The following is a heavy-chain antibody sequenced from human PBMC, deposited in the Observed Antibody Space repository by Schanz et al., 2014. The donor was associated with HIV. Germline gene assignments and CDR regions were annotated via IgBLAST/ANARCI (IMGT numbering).Heavy chain of an antibody. V-gene: IGHV4-34*02. CDR2: VRHIGGT. D-gene: IGHD4-17*01. CDR3: ARGDFGGNSVDY. CDR1: GGSFRGYY. J-gene: IGHJ4*01. Sequence: QVQLQQWGAGLLKPSETLSLTCAVYGGSFRGYYWTWIRQFPGLGLEWIGGVRHIGGTNYNPSLKSGDTMSMDIPKNRFSLTVPSATAADTAVYFCARGDFGGNSVDYWGHGNMVTVSS.